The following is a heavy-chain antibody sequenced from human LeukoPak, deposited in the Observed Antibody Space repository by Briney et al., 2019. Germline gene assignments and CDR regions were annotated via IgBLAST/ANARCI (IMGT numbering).Heavy chain of an antibody. CDR1: GYSFTSYW. D-gene: IGHD2-21*02. J-gene: IGHJ1*01. V-gene: IGHV5-51*01. CDR3: ARLAYCGGDCYRTTRGYFQY. CDR2: IYPGDSDT. Sequence: GESLKISFKGSGYSFTSYWIGWVRQMPGKGLEWMGIIYPGDSDTKYSPSFQGQITISADKSINTVYLQWSSLKASDTAMYYCARLAYCGGDCYRTTRGYFQYWGQGTLVTVSS.